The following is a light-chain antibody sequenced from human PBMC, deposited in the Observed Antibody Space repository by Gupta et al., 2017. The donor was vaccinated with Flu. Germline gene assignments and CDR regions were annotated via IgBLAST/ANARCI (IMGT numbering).Light chain of an antibody. V-gene: IGKV1-39*01. Sequence: DIQMTQSPSSLSASEGDRVTITCRASRSIDTYLNWYQQKPRKAPKVLISAASRLQSGVPSRFSGSGSGTDFTLTITRLQPEDFGTYYCQQTDSTPITFGQGTRVEIK. CDR3: QQTDSTPIT. J-gene: IGKJ5*01. CDR2: AAS. CDR1: RSIDTY.